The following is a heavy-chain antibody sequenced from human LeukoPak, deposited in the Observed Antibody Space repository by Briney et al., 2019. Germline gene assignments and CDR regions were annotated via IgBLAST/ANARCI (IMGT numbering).Heavy chain of an antibody. Sequence: GASVKVSCKASGYTFTSYGISWVRQAPGQGLEWMGWINTSNGNTNYPQNFQGRVTMTIDTSTSTAYMELRSLRSDDTAVYYCARASPHYHWGQGTLVTVSS. CDR1: GYTFTSYG. CDR2: INTSNGNT. CDR3: ARASPHYH. V-gene: IGHV1-18*01. J-gene: IGHJ5*02.